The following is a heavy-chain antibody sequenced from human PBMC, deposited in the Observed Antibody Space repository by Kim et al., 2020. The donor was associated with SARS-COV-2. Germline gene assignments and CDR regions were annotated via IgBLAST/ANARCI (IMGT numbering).Heavy chain of an antibody. CDR1: GFTFDDYA. Sequence: GGSLRLSCAASGFTFDDYAMHCVWQAPGKGLEWVLGLSWNSGSISYADSVKGRFTISRDNAKNSLYLQMNSLRAEDTALYYCAKEAYGSGGMIWGQGTMDTVSS. V-gene: IGHV3-9*01. D-gene: IGHD3-10*01. CDR2: LSWNSGSI. CDR3: AKEAYGSGGMI. J-gene: IGHJ3*02.